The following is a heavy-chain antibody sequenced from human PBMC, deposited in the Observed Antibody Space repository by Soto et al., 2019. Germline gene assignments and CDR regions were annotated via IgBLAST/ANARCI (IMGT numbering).Heavy chain of an antibody. Sequence: PGESLKISCNGSGYSFTIYWISWVRQMPGKGLEWMGRIDPSDSYTNYSPSFQGHVTISADKSISTAYLQWSSLKASDTAMYYCATELWSWNYWGQGTLVTVSS. J-gene: IGHJ4*02. CDR3: ATELWSWNY. CDR2: IDPSDSYT. V-gene: IGHV5-10-1*01. D-gene: IGHD5-18*01. CDR1: GYSFTIYW.